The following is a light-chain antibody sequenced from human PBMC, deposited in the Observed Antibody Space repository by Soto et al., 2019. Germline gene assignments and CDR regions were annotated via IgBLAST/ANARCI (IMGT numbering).Light chain of an antibody. V-gene: IGLV1-40*01. J-gene: IGLJ3*02. CDR1: SSNIGAGYD. CDR2: GNS. CDR3: QSYGSSLSGWV. Sequence: QSALTQPPSVSGAPGQRVTISCTGSSSNIGAGYDVHWYQQLPGTAPKLLIYGNSNRPSGVPDRFSGSKSGTSASLAITGLQAEDEADYYCQSYGSSLSGWVFGGGTKVTVL.